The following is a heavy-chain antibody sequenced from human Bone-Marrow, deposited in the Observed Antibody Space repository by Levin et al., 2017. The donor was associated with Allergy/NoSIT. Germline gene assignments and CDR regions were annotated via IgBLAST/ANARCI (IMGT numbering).Heavy chain of an antibody. J-gene: IGHJ4*01. CDR3: VKEFFDSSGYEQTFDY. CDR2: ISGFAVRS. V-gene: IGHV3-23*01. Sequence: GGSLRLSCAASGFTFTNYAMGWVRQAPGKGLEWVSTISGFAVRSYYADSVKGRFTISRDNSKNRLYLQMYSLSAEDTAFYYCVKEFFDSSGYEQTFDYWGQGTLVAVSS. CDR1: GFTFTNYA. D-gene: IGHD3-22*01.